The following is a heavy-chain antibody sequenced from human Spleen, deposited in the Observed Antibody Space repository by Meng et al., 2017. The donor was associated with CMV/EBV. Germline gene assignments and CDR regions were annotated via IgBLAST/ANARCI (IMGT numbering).Heavy chain of an antibody. Sequence: GRQQEAGPGMVKPSHTLSLACTVSGSSISSGDYYWSWIRQPPGKGLEWIGYIYYSGNTYYNPALKSRVTISIDTSKNQFSLKLSSVTAADTAVYYCARAEYYNWFDPWGQGTLVTVSS. CDR1: GSSISSGDYY. V-gene: IGHV4-30-4*08. D-gene: IGHD1-14*01. CDR3: ARAEYYNWFDP. CDR2: IYYSGNT. J-gene: IGHJ5*02.